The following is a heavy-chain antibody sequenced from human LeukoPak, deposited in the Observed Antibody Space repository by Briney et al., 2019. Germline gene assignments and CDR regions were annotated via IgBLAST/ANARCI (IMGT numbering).Heavy chain of an antibody. J-gene: IGHJ3*02. V-gene: IGHV4-30-4*08. CDR1: GGSISSGDYY. Sequence: SETLSLTCTVSGGSISSGDYYWSWIRQPPGKGLGWIGYIYYSGSTYYNPSLKSRVTISVDTSKNQFSLKLSSVTAADTAVYYCARTFSGTDAFDIWGQRTMVTVSS. CDR2: IYYSGST. CDR3: ARTFSGTDAFDI. D-gene: IGHD3-10*01.